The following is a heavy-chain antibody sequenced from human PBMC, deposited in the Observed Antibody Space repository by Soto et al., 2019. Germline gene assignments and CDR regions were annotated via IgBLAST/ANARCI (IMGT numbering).Heavy chain of an antibody. V-gene: IGHV3-23*01. CDR1: GFTFSSYA. D-gene: IGHD3-22*01. CDR2: VSGSGVTI. J-gene: IGHJ4*02. Sequence: GSSLRLSCAASGFTFSSYAMSWVLQAPGKGLEWVGAVSGSGVTIYYADSVKGVLTISRDNSNKPLFLQMNSRRAEDTAVYYRARQRGYYDSSGLAYWRQGTLVTVSS. CDR3: ARQRGYYDSSGLAY.